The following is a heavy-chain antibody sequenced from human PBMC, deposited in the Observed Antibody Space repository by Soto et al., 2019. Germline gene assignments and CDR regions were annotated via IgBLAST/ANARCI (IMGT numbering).Heavy chain of an antibody. CDR1: GYSFTSHG. J-gene: IGHJ3*02. V-gene: IGHV1-18*01. CDR3: ARNPPFAI. CDR2: INTYNSDT. Sequence: QVQLVQSGAEVKKPGASVKVSCKASGYSFTSHGISWVRQAPGQGPEWMGWINTYNSDTNYAPRLQDRVTMTTDTSTSTVYMELRSLRSDDTAVYYCARNPPFAIWGQGTMVTVSS.